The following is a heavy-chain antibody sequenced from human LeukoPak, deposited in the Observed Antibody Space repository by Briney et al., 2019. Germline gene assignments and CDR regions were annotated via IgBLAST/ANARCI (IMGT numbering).Heavy chain of an antibody. CDR3: ARIWRSSGWEDYYYYGMDV. CDR2: ISAYNGNT. Sequence: ASVKVSCKASGYTFTSYGISWVRQAPGQGLEWMGWISAYNGNTNYAQKLQGRVTMTTDTSTSTAYMELRSLRSDDTAVYYCARIWRSSGWEDYYYYGMDVWGQGTTVTVSS. D-gene: IGHD6-25*01. V-gene: IGHV1-18*01. J-gene: IGHJ6*02. CDR1: GYTFTSYG.